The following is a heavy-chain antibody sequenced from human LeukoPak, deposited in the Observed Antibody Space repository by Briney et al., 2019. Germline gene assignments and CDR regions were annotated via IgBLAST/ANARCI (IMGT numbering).Heavy chain of an antibody. V-gene: IGHV4-38-2*02. CDR2: IYHSGST. CDR1: GYSISSGYY. D-gene: IGHD2-8*01. CDR3: ARGGYCTNGVCYKEGFDY. Sequence: PSETLSLTCTVSGYSISSGYYWGWIRQPPGKGLEWIGSIYHSGSTYYNPSLKSRVTISVDTSKNQFSLKLSSVTAADTAVYYCARGGYCTNGVCYKEGFDYWGQGTLVTVSS. J-gene: IGHJ4*02.